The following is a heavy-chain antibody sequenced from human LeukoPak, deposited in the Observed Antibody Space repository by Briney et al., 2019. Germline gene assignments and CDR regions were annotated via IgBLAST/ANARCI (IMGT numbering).Heavy chain of an antibody. J-gene: IGHJ5*02. CDR2: IYNIRST. Sequence: PSETQSLSCRVSGGPTWGRSDYGVWICQPPGRGLEWIGSIYNIRSTYYNPSLTSRVTISVYTSKNQFSLKLSSVTAADTAVYYGAIHDESVVGHLALVSWGQGTPCTVS. V-gene: IGHV4-39*01. CDR3: AIHDESVVGHLALVS. D-gene: IGHD4-23*01. CDR1: GGPTWGRSDY.